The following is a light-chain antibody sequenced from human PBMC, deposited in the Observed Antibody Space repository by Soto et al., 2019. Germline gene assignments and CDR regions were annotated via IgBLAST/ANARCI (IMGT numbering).Light chain of an antibody. Sequence: QSVLTQPTSASGSPGQSVTISCTGTSSDVGGYDYVSWHQQHPGKAPKVIIYGVNKRPSGVPDRFSGSKSGNTASLTVSGLQAEDEADYYCAAWDDSLSGAVFGGGTQLTVL. V-gene: IGLV2-8*01. CDR3: AAWDDSLSGAV. CDR1: SSDVGGYDY. CDR2: GVN. J-gene: IGLJ7*01.